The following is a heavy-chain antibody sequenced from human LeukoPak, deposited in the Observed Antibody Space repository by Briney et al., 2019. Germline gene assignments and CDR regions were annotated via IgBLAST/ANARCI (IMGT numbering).Heavy chain of an antibody. D-gene: IGHD3-10*01. CDR1: GFTFSSYS. CDR2: ISSSSSYI. CDR3: ARDFSGFLDY. J-gene: IGHJ4*02. Sequence: AGGSLRLSCAASGFTFSSYSMNWVRQAPGKGLEWVSSISSSSSYIYYADSVKGRFTISRDNAKNSLYLQMNSLRAEDTAVYYCARDFSGFLDYWGQGTLVTVSS. V-gene: IGHV3-21*01.